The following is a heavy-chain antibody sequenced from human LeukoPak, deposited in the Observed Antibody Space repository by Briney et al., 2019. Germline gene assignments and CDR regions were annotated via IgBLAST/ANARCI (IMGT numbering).Heavy chain of an antibody. D-gene: IGHD4-23*01. CDR2: ISGSGGST. Sequence: GGSLRLSCAASGFTFSSYAMSWVRQAPGKGLEWVSAISGSGGSTYYADSVKGRFTISRDNSKNTLYLQMSSLRAEDTAVYYCARDAASTVVTRWYFDLWGRGTLVTVSS. J-gene: IGHJ2*01. V-gene: IGHV3-23*01. CDR3: ARDAASTVVTRWYFDL. CDR1: GFTFSSYA.